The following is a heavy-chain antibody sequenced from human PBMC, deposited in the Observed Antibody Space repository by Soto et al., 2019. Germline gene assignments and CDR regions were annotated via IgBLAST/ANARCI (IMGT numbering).Heavy chain of an antibody. Sequence: EVQLVESGGGLVKPGGSLRLSCAASGFTFSNAWMNWVRQAPGKGLEWVGRIKSKTDGGTTDYAAPVKGRFTISRDDSKDTLYLQMNSLKTEDTALYYFTTGPYYDFWSGYHADVWGQGTTVTVSS. CDR1: GFTFSNAW. CDR3: TTGPYYDFWSGYHADV. CDR2: IKSKTDGGTT. D-gene: IGHD3-3*01. J-gene: IGHJ6*02. V-gene: IGHV3-15*07.